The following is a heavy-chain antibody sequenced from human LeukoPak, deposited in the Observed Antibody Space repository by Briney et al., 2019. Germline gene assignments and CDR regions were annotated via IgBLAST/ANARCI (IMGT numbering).Heavy chain of an antibody. J-gene: IGHJ5*02. CDR2: ISGSGGST. CDR1: GFTFGSYA. Sequence: PGGSLRLSCAASGFTFGSYAMGWVRQAPGKGLEWVSAISGSGGSTYYADSVKGRFTISRDNSKNTLYLQMNSLRAEDTAVYYCAKPEYSSSSNWFDPWGQGTLVTVSS. CDR3: AKPEYSSSSNWFDP. D-gene: IGHD6-6*01. V-gene: IGHV3-23*01.